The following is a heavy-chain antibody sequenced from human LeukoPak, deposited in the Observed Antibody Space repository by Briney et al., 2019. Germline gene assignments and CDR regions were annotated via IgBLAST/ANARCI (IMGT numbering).Heavy chain of an antibody. CDR2: IYYSGST. V-gene: IGHV4-39*01. CDR1: GGSFSSYY. J-gene: IGHJ5*02. Sequence: SETLSLTCAVYGGSFSSYYWGWIRQPPGKGLEWIGSIYYSGSTYYNPSLKSRVTISVDTSKNQFSLKLSSVTAADTAVYYCATQSYISGSGWYGWFDPWGQGTLVTVSS. CDR3: ATQSYISGSGWYGWFDP. D-gene: IGHD6-19*01.